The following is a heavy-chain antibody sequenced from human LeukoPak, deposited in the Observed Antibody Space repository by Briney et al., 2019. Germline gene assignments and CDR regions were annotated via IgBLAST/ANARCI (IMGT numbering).Heavy chain of an antibody. D-gene: IGHD6-13*01. Sequence: GGSLRLSCAASGFTFSNARMSWVRQAPGKGLEWVSVIYSGGSTYYADSVKGRFTISRDNSKNTLYLQMNSLRAEDTAVYYCARGIAAAIWGQGTLVTVSS. V-gene: IGHV3-53*01. CDR1: GFTFSNAR. J-gene: IGHJ4*02. CDR2: IYSGGST. CDR3: ARGIAAAI.